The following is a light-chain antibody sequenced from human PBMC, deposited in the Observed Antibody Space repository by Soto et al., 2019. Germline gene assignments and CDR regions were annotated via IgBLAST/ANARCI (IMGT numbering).Light chain of an antibody. CDR1: QSVLYSSNNKNY. V-gene: IGKV4-1*01. J-gene: IGKJ4*01. CDR3: QQYYTTPLT. Sequence: DIVMTQSPDSLAVSLGERATINCKSSQSVLYSSNNKNYLAWYQQKPAQPPKLLIYWASTRESGAPDRFSGSWSGTDFTLTISSLQAEDVAVYYCQQYYTTPLTFGGGTKVEIK. CDR2: WAS.